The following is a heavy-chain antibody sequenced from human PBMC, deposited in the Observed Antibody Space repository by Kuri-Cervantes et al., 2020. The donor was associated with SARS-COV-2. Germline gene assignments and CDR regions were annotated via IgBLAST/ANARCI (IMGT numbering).Heavy chain of an antibody. CDR1: GFTFSSYA. CDR2: IAYDGSNK. V-gene: IGHV3-30-3*01. D-gene: IGHD2-21*01. CDR3: ARDGRGDSASRAAFDI. Sequence: GESLKIPCAASGFTFSSYAMHWVRQAPGKGLEWVAVIAYDGSNKYYADSVKGRFTISRDNSKNTLYLQMNSQRAEDTAVYYCARDGRGDSASRAAFDIWGQGTMVTVSS. J-gene: IGHJ3*02.